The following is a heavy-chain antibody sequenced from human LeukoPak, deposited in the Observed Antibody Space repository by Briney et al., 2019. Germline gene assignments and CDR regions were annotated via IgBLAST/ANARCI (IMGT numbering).Heavy chain of an antibody. V-gene: IGHV1-69*13. CDR2: IIPVFGTA. Sequence: SVKVSCKASGGTFSSYAISWVRQAPGQGLEWMGGIIPVFGTANYAQKFQGRVTITADESTSTAYMELSSLRSEDTAVYYCAIAKKDIVLMVYLFDEYFQHWGQGTLVTVSS. CDR3: AIAKKDIVLMVYLFDEYFQH. J-gene: IGHJ1*01. D-gene: IGHD2-8*01. CDR1: GGTFSSYA.